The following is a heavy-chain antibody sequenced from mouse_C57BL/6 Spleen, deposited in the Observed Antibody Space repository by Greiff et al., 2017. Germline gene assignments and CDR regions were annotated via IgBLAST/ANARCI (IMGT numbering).Heavy chain of an antibody. Sequence: EVKLMESGAELVRPGASVKLSCTASGFNIKDDYMHWVKQRPEQGLEWIGWIDPENGDTEYASKFQGKATITADTSSNTAYLQLSSLTSEDTAVYYCTTSDGCYVYWGQGTTLTVSS. CDR3: TTSDGCYVY. J-gene: IGHJ2*01. D-gene: IGHD2-3*01. V-gene: IGHV14-4*01. CDR2: IDPENGDT. CDR1: GFNIKDDY.